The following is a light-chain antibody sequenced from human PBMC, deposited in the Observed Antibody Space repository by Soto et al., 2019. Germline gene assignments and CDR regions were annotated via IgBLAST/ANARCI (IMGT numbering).Light chain of an antibody. Sequence: QSALTQPASVSGSPGQSITISCTGTSSDVGGYNYVSWYQQHPGKAPKLMIYDVSNRPSGVSNRFSGSKSGNTASLTISGLQAEDEADYHCSSYTRSSTLYVFGTGTKVTVL. CDR2: DVS. J-gene: IGLJ1*01. CDR1: SSDVGGYNY. CDR3: SSYTRSSTLYV. V-gene: IGLV2-14*01.